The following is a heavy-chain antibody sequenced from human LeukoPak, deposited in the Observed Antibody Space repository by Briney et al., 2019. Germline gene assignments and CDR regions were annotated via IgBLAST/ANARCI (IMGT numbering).Heavy chain of an antibody. CDR1: GFTFSSYG. J-gene: IGHJ4*02. CDR2: ISYDGSNK. V-gene: IGHV3-30*18. D-gene: IGHD3-22*01. CDR3: AKEPQYYYDSSGYHLGFDY. Sequence: PGRSLRLSCAASGFTFSSYGMHWVRQAPGKGLEWVAVISYDGSNKYYADSVKVRFTMSRDNSKNTLYLQMNSLRAEDTAVYYCAKEPQYYYDSSGYHLGFDYWGQGTLVTVSS.